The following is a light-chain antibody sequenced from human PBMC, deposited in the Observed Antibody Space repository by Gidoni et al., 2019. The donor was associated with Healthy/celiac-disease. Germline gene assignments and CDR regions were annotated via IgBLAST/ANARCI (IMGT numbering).Light chain of an antibody. J-gene: IGKJ2*01. CDR1: QSVSSN. CDR3: QQYNNWLMYT. V-gene: IGKV3-15*01. CDR2: GAS. Sequence: EIVMTQSPATLSVSPGDRATLSCRASQSVSSNLAWYQQKPGNAPRLLIYGASTRATGIPARFSGSGSGTEFTLTISSLQSEDFAVYYCQQYNNWLMYTFGQGTKLEIK.